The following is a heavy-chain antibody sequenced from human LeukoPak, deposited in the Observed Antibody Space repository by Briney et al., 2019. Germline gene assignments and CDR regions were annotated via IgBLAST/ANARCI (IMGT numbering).Heavy chain of an antibody. Sequence: GGSLRLSCAASGFTFSSYWMSWVRQAPGKGLEWVANIKQDGSEKYYVDSVKGRFTISRDNAKNSLYLQMNSLRAEDTAVYYCARGSGYDYVWGSYRYYFDYWGQGTLVTVSS. CDR3: ARGSGYDYVWGSYRYYFDY. V-gene: IGHV3-7*03. D-gene: IGHD3-16*02. CDR1: GFTFSSYW. J-gene: IGHJ4*02. CDR2: IKQDGSEK.